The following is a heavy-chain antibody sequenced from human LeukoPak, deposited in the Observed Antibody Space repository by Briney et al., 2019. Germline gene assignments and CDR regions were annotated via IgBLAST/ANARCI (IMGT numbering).Heavy chain of an antibody. Sequence: GGSLRLSCAASGFTFSTYAMNWVRQAPGKGLEWVSSIRGLDGSTYYADPVKGRFTISRDNSKNTLYLQMNSLRAEDTAVYYCARDLGMVSGDYWGQGTLVTVSS. CDR2: IRGLDGST. V-gene: IGHV3-23*01. J-gene: IGHJ4*02. D-gene: IGHD3-10*01. CDR3: ARDLGMVSGDY. CDR1: GFTFSTYA.